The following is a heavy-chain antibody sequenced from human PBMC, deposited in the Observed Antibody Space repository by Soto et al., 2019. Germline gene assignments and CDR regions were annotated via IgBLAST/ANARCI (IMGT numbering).Heavy chain of an antibody. CDR2: ITGSGGNA. Sequence: GGSLRLSCAASGFSFKDYYMTWMRQTPEKGLEWISTITGSGGNAYYAASVKGRVTISRDNAHNSLYLQMSGLRAEDIALYYCVRDMHTNYMNYCDLWGEGTMGTVSS. J-gene: IGHJ5*02. CDR3: VRDMHTNYMNYCDL. D-gene: IGHD3-10*01. CDR1: GFSFKDYY. V-gene: IGHV3-11*01.